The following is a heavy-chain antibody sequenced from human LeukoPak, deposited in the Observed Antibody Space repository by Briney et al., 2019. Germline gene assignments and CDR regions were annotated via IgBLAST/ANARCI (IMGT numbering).Heavy chain of an antibody. Sequence: GASVKVSCKASGYTFTGYYMHWVRQAPGQGLEWMGWINPNSGGTNYAQKFQGRVTMTRDTSISTAYMELSRLRSDDTAVYYCARSWGRLQQWLDLAPPLSDYWGQGTLVTVSS. J-gene: IGHJ4*02. CDR2: INPNSGGT. D-gene: IGHD6-19*01. V-gene: IGHV1-2*02. CDR3: ARSWGRLQQWLDLAPPLSDY. CDR1: GYTFTGYY.